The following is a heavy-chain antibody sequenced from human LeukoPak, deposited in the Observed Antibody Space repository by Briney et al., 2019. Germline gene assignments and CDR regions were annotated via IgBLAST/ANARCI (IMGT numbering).Heavy chain of an antibody. Sequence: GGSLRLSCAVSGFTSSSYAMSWVRQAPGKGLEWGSAISGSGGSTYYADSVKGRFNISRDNYKNTLYLQMNSLRAEDTAVYYCTRLSYYYDSSGYSSGPDYWGQGTLVTVSS. CDR1: GFTSSSYA. D-gene: IGHD3-22*01. V-gene: IGHV3-23*01. CDR3: TRLSYYYDSSGYSSGPDY. CDR2: ISGSGGST. J-gene: IGHJ4*02.